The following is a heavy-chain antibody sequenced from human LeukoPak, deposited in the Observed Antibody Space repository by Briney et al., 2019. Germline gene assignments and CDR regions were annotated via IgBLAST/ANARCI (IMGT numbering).Heavy chain of an antibody. CDR2: INSDGSST. V-gene: IGHV3-74*01. J-gene: IGHJ4*02. Sequence: GGSLRLSCAASGFTFSSYWMHWVRQAPGKGLVWDSRINSDGSSTSYADSVKGRFTISRDNAKNTLYLQMNSLRAEDTAVYYCARGMRGYSGYELDYWGQGTLVTVSS. CDR1: GFTFSSYW. CDR3: ARGMRGYSGYELDY. D-gene: IGHD5-12*01.